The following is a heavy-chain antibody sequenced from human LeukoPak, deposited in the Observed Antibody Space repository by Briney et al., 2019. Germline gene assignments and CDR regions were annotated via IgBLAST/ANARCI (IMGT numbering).Heavy chain of an antibody. J-gene: IGHJ4*02. CDR1: GFTVRSNY. CDR3: AKVRGKRDYYDSSGYFYDY. V-gene: IGHV3-53*01. Sequence: GESLRLSCAASGFTVRSNYMSWVRQAPGKGLEWGSVIYSGGSTYYADSVKGRFTISRDNSKNTLYLQMNSLRAEDTAVYYCAKVRGKRDYYDSSGYFYDYWGQGTLVTVSS. D-gene: IGHD3-22*01. CDR2: IYSGGST.